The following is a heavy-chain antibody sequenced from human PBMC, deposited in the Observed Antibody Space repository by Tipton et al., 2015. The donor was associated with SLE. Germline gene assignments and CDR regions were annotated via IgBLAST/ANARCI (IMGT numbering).Heavy chain of an antibody. Sequence: TLSLTCTVSGGSISSSNYYWSWIRQPPGKGLEWIGYIYYSGSTNYNPSLKSRVTISVDTSKNQFSLKPSSVTAADTAVYYCARGQGDAFDIWGQGTMVTVSS. CDR3: ARGQGDAFDI. V-gene: IGHV4-61*05. J-gene: IGHJ3*02. CDR1: GGSISSSNYY. CDR2: IYYSGST.